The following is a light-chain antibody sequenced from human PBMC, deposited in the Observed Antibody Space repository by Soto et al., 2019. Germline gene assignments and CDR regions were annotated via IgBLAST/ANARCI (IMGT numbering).Light chain of an antibody. CDR1: SSDVGGYNY. CDR2: EVS. V-gene: IGLV2-8*01. J-gene: IGLJ2*01. Sequence: QSALTQPPSASGSPGQSVTISCTGTSSDVGGYNYVSWYQQHPGKAPKLMIYEVSKRPSGVPDRFSGSKSGNTASLTISSLQSEDEAVYYCQTWGTGLMVFGGGTKLTVL. CDR3: QTWGTGLMV.